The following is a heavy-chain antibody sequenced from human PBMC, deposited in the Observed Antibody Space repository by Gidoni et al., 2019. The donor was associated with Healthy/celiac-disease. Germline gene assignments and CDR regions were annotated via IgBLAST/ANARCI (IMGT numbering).Heavy chain of an antibody. CDR3: AREQIAVAGLTFDY. V-gene: IGHV3-21*01. Sequence: EVQLVESGGGLVKPGVSLRLSCPASGFTFSSYSMNWVRQAQGKGLEWVSSISSSSSYIYYADSVKGRFTISRDNAKNSLYLQMNSLRAEDTAVYYCAREQIAVAGLTFDYWGQGTLVTVSS. CDR2: ISSSSSYI. CDR1: GFTFSSYS. D-gene: IGHD6-19*01. J-gene: IGHJ4*02.